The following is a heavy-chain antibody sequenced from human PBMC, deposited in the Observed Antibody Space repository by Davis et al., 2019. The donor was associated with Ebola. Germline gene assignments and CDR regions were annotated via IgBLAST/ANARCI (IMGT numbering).Heavy chain of an antibody. Sequence: PGGSLRLSCAASGFTFSNYNMNWVRQAPGKGLEWVSSISSSSSYIYYADSVKGRFTISRDNAKNSLYLQMSSLRASDTATYYCAKLGTLNFFYAVDVWGPGTTVTVSS. CDR2: ISSSSSYI. V-gene: IGHV3-21*04. J-gene: IGHJ6*02. CDR1: GFTFSNYN. D-gene: IGHD2/OR15-2a*01. CDR3: AKLGTLNFFYAVDV.